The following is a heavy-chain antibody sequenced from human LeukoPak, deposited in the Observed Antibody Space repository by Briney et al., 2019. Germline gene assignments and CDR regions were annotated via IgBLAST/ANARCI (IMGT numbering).Heavy chain of an antibody. CDR3: ARSNPMDYGSFDY. Sequence: SVKVSCKASGGTFSSYATSWVRQAPGQGLEWMGRIIPIFGTANYAQKFQGRVTITTDESTSTAYMELSSLRSEDTAVYYCARSNPMDYGSFDYWGQGTLVTVSS. CDR2: IIPIFGTA. D-gene: IGHD3-16*01. J-gene: IGHJ4*02. CDR1: GGTFSSYA. V-gene: IGHV1-69*05.